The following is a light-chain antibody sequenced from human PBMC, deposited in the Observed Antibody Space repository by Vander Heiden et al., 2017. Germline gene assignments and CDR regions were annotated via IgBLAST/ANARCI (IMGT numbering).Light chain of an antibody. J-gene: IGLJ1*01. CDR1: NIGIKS. Sequence: SYVLTQPPSASMAPGQTARITCGGNNIGIKSVHWYQQKPGQAPVLVVYDDSDRPSGIPARFSGSNSGNTATLTISRVEAGDEADYYCQVWDSSSDHYVFGTGTKVTVL. V-gene: IGLV3-21*02. CDR2: DDS. CDR3: QVWDSSSDHYV.